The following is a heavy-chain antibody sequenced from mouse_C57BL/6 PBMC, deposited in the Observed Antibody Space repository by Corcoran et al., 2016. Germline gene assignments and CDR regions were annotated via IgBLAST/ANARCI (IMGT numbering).Heavy chain of an antibody. J-gene: IGHJ2*01. CDR1: GYTFTDYY. CDR3: ARYRYDYDGPYYFDY. Sequence: EVQLQQSGPVLVKPGASVKMSCKASGYTFTDYYMNWVKQSHGKSLEWIGVINPYNGGTSYNQKFKGKATLTVDKSSSTAYMELNSLTSEDSAVYYCARYRYDYDGPYYFDYWGQGTTLTVSS. CDR2: INPYNGGT. D-gene: IGHD2-4*01. V-gene: IGHV1-19*01.